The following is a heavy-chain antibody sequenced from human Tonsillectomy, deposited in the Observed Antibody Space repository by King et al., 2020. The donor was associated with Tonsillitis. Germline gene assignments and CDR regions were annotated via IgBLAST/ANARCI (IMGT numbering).Heavy chain of an antibody. V-gene: IGHV4-30-4*07. CDR1: GVSISSGGYS. D-gene: IGHD6-19*01. CDR2: SYYSGST. CDR3: ARETAVALFDY. J-gene: IGHJ4*02. Sequence: QLQESGPGLVKPSQTLSLTCAVSGVSISSGGYSWSWIRQPLGKGLEWIGYSYYSGSTSYNPSLKSRVTISVDTSQNQFPLKLSSVTAADTAVYYCARETAVALFDYWGQGTLVTVSS.